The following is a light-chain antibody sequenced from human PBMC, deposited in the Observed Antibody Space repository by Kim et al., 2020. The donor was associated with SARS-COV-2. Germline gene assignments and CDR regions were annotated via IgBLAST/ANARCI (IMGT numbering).Light chain of an antibody. Sequence: GLRVTMSVSGSSSNVGRYCVHCFYQFPGTAPKLLISSNTQRPSGVPARFSVSKSGTSASLAISWLQSEDEGHYYCAAWDDSLNGWVFGGGTQLTVL. CDR2: SNT. J-gene: IGLJ3*02. CDR3: AAWDDSLNGWV. CDR1: SSNVGRYC. V-gene: IGLV1-44*01.